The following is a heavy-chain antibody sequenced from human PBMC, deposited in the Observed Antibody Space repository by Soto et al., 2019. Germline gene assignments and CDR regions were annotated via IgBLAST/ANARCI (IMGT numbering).Heavy chain of an antibody. Sequence: QVQLVQSGAEVKNPGASVKVSCKASGYTFTSYGISWVRQAPGQGLKWMGWISAYNGNTNYSQKLQGRVTMTTDTSTSTAYMELRSLRSEDTAVYYCTRETRGRAVAGFEYWGQGTLVTVSS. D-gene: IGHD6-19*01. CDR2: ISAYNGNT. CDR3: TRETRGRAVAGFEY. V-gene: IGHV1-18*01. CDR1: GYTFTSYG. J-gene: IGHJ4*02.